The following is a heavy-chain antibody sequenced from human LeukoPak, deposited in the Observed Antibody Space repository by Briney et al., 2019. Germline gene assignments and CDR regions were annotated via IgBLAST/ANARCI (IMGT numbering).Heavy chain of an antibody. Sequence: SVKVSCKASGFTFTSSAMQWVRQARGQRLEWIGWIVVGSGNTNYAQKFQGRVTITRDMSTSTAYMELSSLRSEDTAVYYCAADAGSWGPTRPNSYYYYGMDVWGQGTTVTVSS. CDR1: GFTFTSSA. D-gene: IGHD6-13*01. CDR2: IVVGSGNT. J-gene: IGHJ6*02. V-gene: IGHV1-58*02. CDR3: AADAGSWGPTRPNSYYYYGMDV.